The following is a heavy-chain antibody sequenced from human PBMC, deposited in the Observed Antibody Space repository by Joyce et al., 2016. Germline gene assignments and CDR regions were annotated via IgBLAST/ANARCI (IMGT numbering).Heavy chain of an antibody. J-gene: IGHJ4*02. CDR1: GDSIRSSTYY. V-gene: IGHV4-39*01. CDR2: IFYTGST. Sequence: QLQLQESGPGLVKPSETLSLTCTVSGDSIRSSTYYWGWIRQPPGKGLEWVGSIFYTGSTYYNPSLQRRLTISIDTSKNQFSLELSSVTAADTAIYYCAGTSSITMIRGIISIFDYWGQGTLVTVSS. CDR3: AGTSSITMIRGIISIFDY. D-gene: IGHD3-10*01.